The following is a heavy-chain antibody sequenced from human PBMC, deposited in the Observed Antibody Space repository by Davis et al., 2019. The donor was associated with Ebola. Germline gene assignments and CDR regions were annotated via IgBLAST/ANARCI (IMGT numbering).Heavy chain of an antibody. J-gene: IGHJ5*02. CDR1: CLTLSTAW. CDR2: IKSESSGGTP. Sequence: GESLKISCAPSCLTLSTAWMNWVRQAPGKGLEWVGHIKSESSGGTPGYAAAVEGRFTISRDDSKNTLYLQMNSLKIEDTAVYYCTNARNGFSAWGQGTLVTVSS. V-gene: IGHV3-15*07. D-gene: IGHD5-24*01. CDR3: TNARNGFSA.